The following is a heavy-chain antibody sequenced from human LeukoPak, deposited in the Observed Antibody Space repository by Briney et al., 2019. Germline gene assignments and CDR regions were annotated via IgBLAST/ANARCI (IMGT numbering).Heavy chain of an antibody. CDR1: GGYISSGGYY. D-gene: IGHD3-22*01. J-gene: IGHJ6*03. Sequence: SQTLPLTCTVSGGYISSGGYYWSWICQHPGKGLEWLRYIYYSGSTYYNPSLKSRVTIPVDTAKNQFSLKLSSVTAADTAVYYCARAYYDSSGPYYYYYMDVWGKGTTVTVSS. V-gene: IGHV4-31*03. CDR3: ARAYYDSSGPYYYYYMDV. CDR2: IYYSGST.